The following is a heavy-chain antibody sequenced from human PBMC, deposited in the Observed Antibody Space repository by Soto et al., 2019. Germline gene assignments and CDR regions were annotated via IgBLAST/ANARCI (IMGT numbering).Heavy chain of an antibody. CDR1: GFTVSSYA. V-gene: IGHV3-64*01. Sequence: EVQLVESGGGLVQPGGSLRLSCAASGFTVSSYAMYWVRQAPGKGLQYVSAISSNGGSTYYANSVKGRFTISRDNSKNTLYLQMGSLRAEDMAVYYCARMGRGELIYYYGMDVWGQGTTVTVSS. J-gene: IGHJ6*02. CDR3: ARMGRGELIYYYGMDV. CDR2: ISSNGGST. D-gene: IGHD1-26*01.